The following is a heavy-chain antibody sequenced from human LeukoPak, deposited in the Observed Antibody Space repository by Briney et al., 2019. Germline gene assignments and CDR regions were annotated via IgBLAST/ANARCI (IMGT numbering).Heavy chain of an antibody. J-gene: IGHJ4*02. Sequence: GGSLRLSCAASGFTFSSYSMNWVRQAPGKGLEWVSGINWSGGSTGYADSVKGRFTISRDNAKNSLYLQMNSLRAEDTALYYCARVYMSKIPFSWGQGTLVTVSS. CDR1: GFTFSSYS. CDR2: INWSGGST. CDR3: ARVYMSKIPFS. D-gene: IGHD3-10*01. V-gene: IGHV3-20*04.